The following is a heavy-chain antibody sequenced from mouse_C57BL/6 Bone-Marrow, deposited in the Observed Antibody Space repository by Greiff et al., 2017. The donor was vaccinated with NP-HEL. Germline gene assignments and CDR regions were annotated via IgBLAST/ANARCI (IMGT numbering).Heavy chain of an antibody. CDR3: ASGGKFYYYGSSQYYYDMDY. Sequence: VQLQQSGPELVKPGASVKISCKASGYTFTDYYMNWVKQSHGNSLEWIGDINPNTGGTSYNQKFNGKATLTVDKSSSTAYMELRSLTSEDSAVYYCASGGKFYYYGSSQYYYDMDYWGQGTTVTVSS. CDR1: GYTFTDYY. J-gene: IGHJ4*01. V-gene: IGHV1-26*01. D-gene: IGHD1-1*01. CDR2: INPNTGGT.